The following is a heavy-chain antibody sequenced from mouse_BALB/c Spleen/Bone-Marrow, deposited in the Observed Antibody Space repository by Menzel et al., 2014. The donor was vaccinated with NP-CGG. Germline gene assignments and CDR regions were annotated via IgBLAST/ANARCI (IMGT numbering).Heavy chain of an antibody. J-gene: IGHJ4*01. Sequence: QVQLQQPGAELARPGASVKMSCRASGYTFTTYTMHWVKQRPGQGLEWIGYINPSSGYTYYKQKFKDKATLTADKSSSAAYLQLSSLTSEDSAVYYCARVYGNYDAMDYWGQGTSVTVSS. D-gene: IGHD2-1*01. CDR3: ARVYGNYDAMDY. CDR1: GYTFTTYT. V-gene: IGHV1-4*01. CDR2: INPSSGYT.